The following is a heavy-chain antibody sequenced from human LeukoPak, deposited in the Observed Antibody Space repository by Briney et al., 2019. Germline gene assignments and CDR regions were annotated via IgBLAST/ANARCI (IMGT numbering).Heavy chain of an antibody. J-gene: IGHJ4*02. V-gene: IGHV4-30-4*08. Sequence: PSKTLSLTCTVSSGSINSGSSFWSWVRQPPGKGLEWIGYIYPSGTTYYEPSLKSRVTISVDTSNNQFSLSLDSVTAADTAVYFCSKDSHDWGQGTLVIVSS. CDR1: SGSINSGSSF. CDR3: SKDSHD. D-gene: IGHD2-21*01. CDR2: IYPSGTT.